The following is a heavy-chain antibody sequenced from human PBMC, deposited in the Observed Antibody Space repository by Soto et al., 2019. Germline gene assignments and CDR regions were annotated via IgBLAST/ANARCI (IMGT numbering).Heavy chain of an antibody. V-gene: IGHV4-39*01. CDR1: GGSISSSGSY. Sequence: QLQLQESGPGLVKPSETLSLTCTVSGGSISSSGSYWGWIRQPPGKGLEWIGSVYYSGNTYHNPSLKSRVTVAVDTSKNQFSLRLSSVTAADTAVYYCARGSWYIQDYWGQGTLVTVSS. CDR3: ARGSWYIQDY. CDR2: VYYSGNT. J-gene: IGHJ4*02. D-gene: IGHD6-13*01.